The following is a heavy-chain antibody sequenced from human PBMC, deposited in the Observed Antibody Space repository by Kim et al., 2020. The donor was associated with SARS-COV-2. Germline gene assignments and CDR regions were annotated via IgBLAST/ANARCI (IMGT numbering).Heavy chain of an antibody. D-gene: IGHD6-6*01. Sequence: NASLKSRVTISLDTSKNQLPLGLSSVTAADTAVYYCARGRDILGARYFDSGGQGTLVTVSS. J-gene: IGHJ4*02. CDR3: ARGRDILGARYFDS. V-gene: IGHV4-39*06.